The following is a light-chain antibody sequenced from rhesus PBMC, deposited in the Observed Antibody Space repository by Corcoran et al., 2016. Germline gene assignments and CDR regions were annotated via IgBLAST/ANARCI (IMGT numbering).Light chain of an antibody. CDR1: QTINNY. J-gene: IGKJ4*01. CDR3: LQSSDWPLT. CDR2: GAS. V-gene: IGKV3-24*04. Sequence: EIVMTQSPATLALSPGERATLSCRASQTINNYLTWYQQKPGQAPRLLIYGASSRATGIPDRFSGSGSSTEFTLTISSLEPEDVGVYFCLQSSDWPLTFGGGTKVELK.